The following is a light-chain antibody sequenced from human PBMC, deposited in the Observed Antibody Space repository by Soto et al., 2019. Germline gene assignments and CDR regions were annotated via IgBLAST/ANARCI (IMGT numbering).Light chain of an antibody. V-gene: IGKV3-20*01. CDR3: QQYCSSPPP. Sequence: EIVLTQSPGTLSLSPGERATLSCRASQSVSSSYLAWYQQKPGQAPRLLIYGASSRATGIPDRFSGSGSGTDFTLTISRLEPEDFAVYYCQQYCSSPPPFGQRTKVEIK. J-gene: IGKJ1*01. CDR2: GAS. CDR1: QSVSSSY.